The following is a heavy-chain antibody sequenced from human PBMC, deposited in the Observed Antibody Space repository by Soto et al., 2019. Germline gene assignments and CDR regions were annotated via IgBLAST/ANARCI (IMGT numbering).Heavy chain of an antibody. CDR3: ARGFESGSSWYYYYYGMDV. V-gene: IGHV3-33*01. J-gene: IGHJ6*02. CDR2: IWYDGSNK. Sequence: GGSLRLSCAASGFTFSSYGMHWVRQAPGKGLEWVAVIWYDGSNKYYADSVKGRFTISRDNSKNTLYLQMNSLRAEDTAVYYCARGFESGSSWYYYYYGMDVWGQGTTVTV. D-gene: IGHD6-13*01. CDR1: GFTFSSYG.